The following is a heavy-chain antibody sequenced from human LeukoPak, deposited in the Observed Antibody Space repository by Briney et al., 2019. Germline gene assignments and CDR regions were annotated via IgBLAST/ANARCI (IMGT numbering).Heavy chain of an antibody. D-gene: IGHD3/OR15-3a*01. CDR1: GFTFNSYW. CDR2: INQEGSQK. V-gene: IGHV3-7*04. CDR3: ARDGTSSFDY. Sequence: GGPLRLSCAASGFTFNSYWMGWVRQAPGKGLEWVAIINQEGSQKYSVDSVKGRFTISRDNAKNSLYLQMNSLRPEDTAVYYCARDGTSSFDYWGQGTLVTVST. J-gene: IGHJ4*02.